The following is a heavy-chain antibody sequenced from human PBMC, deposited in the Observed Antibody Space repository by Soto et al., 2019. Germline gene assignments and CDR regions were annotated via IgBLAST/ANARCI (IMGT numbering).Heavy chain of an antibody. CDR1: GGTFSSYT. CDR2: IIPILGIA. Sequence: GASVKVSCKASGGTFSSYTISWVRQAPGQGLEWMRRIIPILGIANYAQKFQGRVTITADKSTSTAYMELSSLRSEDTAVYYCARARSGDIVDLYYYYMDVWGKGTTVTVSS. J-gene: IGHJ6*03. V-gene: IGHV1-69*02. D-gene: IGHD2-15*01. CDR3: ARARSGDIVDLYYYYMDV.